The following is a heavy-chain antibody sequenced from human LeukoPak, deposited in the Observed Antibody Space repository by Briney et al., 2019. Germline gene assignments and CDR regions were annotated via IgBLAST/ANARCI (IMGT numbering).Heavy chain of an antibody. CDR3: ARGPPYYYDTSGYYYAY. CDR1: GGTFSSYA. V-gene: IGHV1-2*02. Sequence: ASVTVSCKASGGTFSSYAISWVRQAPGQGLEWMGWINPNSGGTNYAQKFQGRVTMTRDTSISTAYMELSRLKSDDTAVYYCARGPPYYYDTSGYYYAYWGQGTLVTVSS. CDR2: INPNSGGT. J-gene: IGHJ4*02. D-gene: IGHD3-22*01.